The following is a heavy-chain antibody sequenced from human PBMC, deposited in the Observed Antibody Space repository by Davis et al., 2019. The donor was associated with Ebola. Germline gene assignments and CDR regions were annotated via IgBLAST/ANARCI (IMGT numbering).Heavy chain of an antibody. V-gene: IGHV3-43*02. D-gene: IGHD1-26*01. CDR3: AKAKFSGSALIGH. CDR2: INGDRGRI. Sequence: GESLKISCATSGFTFGDYTMHWVRQAPGKGLEWVSFINGDRGRIDYADSVKGRFTISGDNSKNSLYLQMNSLTTEDTALYYCAKAKFSGSALIGHWGQGTLVTVSP. CDR1: GFTFGDYT. J-gene: IGHJ4*02.